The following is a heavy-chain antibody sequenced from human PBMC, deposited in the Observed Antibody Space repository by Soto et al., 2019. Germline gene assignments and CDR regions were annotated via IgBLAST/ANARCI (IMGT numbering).Heavy chain of an antibody. Sequence: GGSLRLSCAASGFTFSSYSMNWVRQAPGKGLEWISYISTTSSSIYYADSVKGRFTISRDNAKNSLFLQMNSLRDEDTAVYYCARKGVAFDYWGQGXLVTVYS. CDR2: ISTTSSSI. CDR3: ARKGVAFDY. D-gene: IGHD3-3*01. CDR1: GFTFSSYS. J-gene: IGHJ4*02. V-gene: IGHV3-48*02.